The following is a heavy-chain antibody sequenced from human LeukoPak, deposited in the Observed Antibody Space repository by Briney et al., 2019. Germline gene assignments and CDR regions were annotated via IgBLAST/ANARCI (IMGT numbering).Heavy chain of an antibody. J-gene: IGHJ4*02. Sequence: PGGSLRLSCAASGFNFSSYAMSWVRQAPGKGLEWVSAISGIGCSTYYPDSVKGLFPISRDNSKNTLYLQINSLRAEDTAVYYCAKLYCSSTICYSHIFLYWGQGALVTVSS. CDR2: ISGIGCST. CDR3: AKLYCSSTICYSHIFLY. D-gene: IGHD2-2*01. V-gene: IGHV3-23*01. CDR1: GFNFSSYA.